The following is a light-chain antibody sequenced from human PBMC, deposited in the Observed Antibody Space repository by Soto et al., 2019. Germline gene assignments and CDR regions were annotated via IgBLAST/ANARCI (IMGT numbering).Light chain of an antibody. CDR1: QSISRY. Sequence: DIPMTQSPPSLSASVGDRVTITCRASQSISRYLNWYQQRPGKAPKLLIYATSTLQSGVPSRFSSSGSGTDFTLTISSLQPEDFASYSCQQSYITPFTFGPGTKVDIK. CDR2: ATS. V-gene: IGKV1-39*01. CDR3: QQSYITPFT. J-gene: IGKJ3*01.